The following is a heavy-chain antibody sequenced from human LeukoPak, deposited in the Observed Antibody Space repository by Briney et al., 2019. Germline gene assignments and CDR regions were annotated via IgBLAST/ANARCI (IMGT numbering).Heavy chain of an antibody. CDR1: GFTFSSYS. CDR2: ISSSSSYI. J-gene: IGHJ4*02. D-gene: IGHD6-19*01. Sequence: GGSLRLSCAASGFTFSSYSMNWVRQAPRKGLEWVSSISSSSSYIYYADSVKGRFTISRDNAKNSLYLQMNSLRAEDTAVYYCARDIAVSGNYFDYWGQGTLVTVSS. CDR3: ARDIAVSGNYFDY. V-gene: IGHV3-21*01.